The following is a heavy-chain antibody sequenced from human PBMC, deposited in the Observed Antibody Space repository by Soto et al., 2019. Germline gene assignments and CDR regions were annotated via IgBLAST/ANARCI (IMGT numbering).Heavy chain of an antibody. J-gene: IGHJ6*03. D-gene: IGHD6-6*01. CDR3: ARVAARDVYYYYYMDV. Sequence: QVQLVESGGGLVKPGGSLRLSCAASGFTFSDYYMSWIRQAPGKGLEWVSYISSSGSTIYYADAVKGRFTISRDNAKNSLYLPMNSRRAEDTAVYYCARVAARDVYYYYYMDVWGKGTTVTVSS. V-gene: IGHV3-11*01. CDR1: GFTFSDYY. CDR2: ISSSGSTI.